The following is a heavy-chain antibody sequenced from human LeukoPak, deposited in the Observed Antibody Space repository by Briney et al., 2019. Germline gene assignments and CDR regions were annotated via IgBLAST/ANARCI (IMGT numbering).Heavy chain of an antibody. CDR3: ARGPYYYDTNAFDI. J-gene: IGHJ3*02. CDR2: ISSSSSTI. D-gene: IGHD3-22*01. Sequence: GGSLRLSCAASGFTFSSYSMNWVRQAPGKGLEWGSYISSSSSTIYYADSVKGRFTISRDNAKNSLYLQMNSLRAEDTAVYYCARGPYYYDTNAFDIWGQGTMVTVSS. V-gene: IGHV3-48*04. CDR1: GFTFSSYS.